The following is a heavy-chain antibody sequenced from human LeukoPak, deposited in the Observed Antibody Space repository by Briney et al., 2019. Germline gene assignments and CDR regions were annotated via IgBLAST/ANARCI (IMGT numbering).Heavy chain of an antibody. J-gene: IGHJ4*02. CDR2: IIPILGIA. Sequence: SVKVSCKASGYTFTSYGISWVRQAPGQGLEWMGRIIPILGIANYAQKFQGRVTITADKSTSTAYMELSSLRSEDTAVYYCARGAMVTADYWGQGTLVTVSS. V-gene: IGHV1-69*04. D-gene: IGHD5-18*01. CDR1: GYTFTSYG. CDR3: ARGAMVTADY.